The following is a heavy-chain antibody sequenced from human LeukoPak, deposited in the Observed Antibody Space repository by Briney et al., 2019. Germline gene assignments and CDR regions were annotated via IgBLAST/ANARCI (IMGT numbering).Heavy chain of an antibody. CDR3: ARSSGGYYNYYYYYYMDV. CDR2: IYYSGST. V-gene: IGHV4-59*01. Sequence: SETLSLTCTVSGGSISSFYWSWIRQPPGKGLEWIGYIYYSGSTNYNPSLKSRVTISVDTSKNQFSLKLSSVTAADTAVYYCARSSGGYYNYYYYYYMDVWGKGTTVTVSS. J-gene: IGHJ6*03. CDR1: GGSISSFY. D-gene: IGHD1-26*01.